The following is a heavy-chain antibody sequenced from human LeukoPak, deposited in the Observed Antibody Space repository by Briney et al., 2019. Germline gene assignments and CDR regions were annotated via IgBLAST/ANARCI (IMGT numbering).Heavy chain of an antibody. V-gene: IGHV4-59*01. CDR2: IYYSGST. CDR3: ARAESLGYCSGGSCTAGWKYYYYYGMDV. CDR1: GGSISSYY. D-gene: IGHD2-15*01. J-gene: IGHJ6*02. Sequence: PSETLSLTCTVSGGSISSYYWSWIRQPPGKGLEWIGYIYYSGSTNYNPSLKSRVTISVDTSKNQFSLKLSSVTAADTAVYYCARAESLGYCSGGSCTAGWKYYYYYGMDVWGQGTTVTVSS.